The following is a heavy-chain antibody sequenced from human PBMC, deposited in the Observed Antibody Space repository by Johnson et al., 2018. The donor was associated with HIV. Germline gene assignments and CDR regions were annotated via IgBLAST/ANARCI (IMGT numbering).Heavy chain of an antibody. CDR1: GFTFSSYA. CDR3: ARDPSRSPGAFEI. CDR2: ISYDGSNK. V-gene: IGHV3-30-3*01. Sequence: QVQLVESGGGLIQPGRSLRLSCAASGFTFSSYAMHWVRPAPGKGLEWVAVISYDGSNKYYADSVKGRFTISRDNSKNTLYLQMNSLRADDTAVYYCARDPSRSPGAFEIWGQGTMVIVSS. J-gene: IGHJ3*02.